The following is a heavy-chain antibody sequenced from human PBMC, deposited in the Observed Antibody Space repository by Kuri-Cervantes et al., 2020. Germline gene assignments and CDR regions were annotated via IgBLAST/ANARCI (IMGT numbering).Heavy chain of an antibody. D-gene: IGHD3-10*01. J-gene: IGHJ6*03. CDR1: GGHFSGYY. V-gene: IGHV4-34*01. Sequence: SQTPSLTWSVYGGHFSGYYWGWVRQPPGKGLEWIGEIKHRGSTNYNPSLKSRVNISVDTSKNQFSLKLSSVTAADTAVYYCARGVRTTMVRGRYYYMDVWGKGTTVTVSS. CDR3: ARGVRTTMVRGRYYYMDV. CDR2: IKHRGST.